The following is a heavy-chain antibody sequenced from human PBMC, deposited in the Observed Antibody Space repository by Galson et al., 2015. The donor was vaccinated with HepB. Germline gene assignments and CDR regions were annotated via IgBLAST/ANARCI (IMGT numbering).Heavy chain of an antibody. CDR2: IIPGNGNT. CDR1: GYTFTSYA. V-gene: IGHV1-3*01. Sequence: SVKVSCKASGYTFTSYAMHWVRQAPGQRLEWMGWIIPGNGNTKYSQKFQGRVTMTTDTSTSTAYMELRSLRSDDTAVYYCARVGLYFYYYYMDVWGKGTTVT. D-gene: IGHD3/OR15-3a*01. J-gene: IGHJ6*03. CDR3: ARVGLYFYYYYMDV.